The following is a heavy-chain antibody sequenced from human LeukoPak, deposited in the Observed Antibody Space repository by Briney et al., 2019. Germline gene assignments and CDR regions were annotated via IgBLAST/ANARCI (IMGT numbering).Heavy chain of an antibody. CDR3: ASVDFDWLFRIDY. CDR2: ISGDGGST. D-gene: IGHD3-9*01. V-gene: IGHV3-43*02. J-gene: IGHJ4*02. CDR1: GFTFDDYA. Sequence: GGSLRLSCAASGFTFDDYAMHWVRQAPGKGLEWVSLISGDGGSTYYADSVKGRFTISRDNSKNSLYLQMNSLRTEGTALYYCASVDFDWLFRIDYWGQGTRVTVSS.